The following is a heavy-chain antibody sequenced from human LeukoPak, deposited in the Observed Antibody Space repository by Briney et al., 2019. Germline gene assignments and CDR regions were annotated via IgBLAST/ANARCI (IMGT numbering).Heavy chain of an antibody. CDR1: GGSFSGYY. V-gene: IGHV4-34*01. CDR2: INHSGST. Sequence: ETLSLTCAVYGGSFSGYYWSWIRQPPGKGLEWIGEINHSGSTNYNPSLKSRVTISVDTSKNQFSLKLSSVTAADTAVYYCARGVMVGATSNWFDPWGQGTLVTVSS. D-gene: IGHD1-26*01. J-gene: IGHJ5*02. CDR3: ARGVMVGATSNWFDP.